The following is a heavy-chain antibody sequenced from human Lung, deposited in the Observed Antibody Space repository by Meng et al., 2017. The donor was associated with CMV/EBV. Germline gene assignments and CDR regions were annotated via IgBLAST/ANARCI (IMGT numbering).Heavy chain of an antibody. CDR3: ARNTYYYDSSGYYTDY. J-gene: IGHJ4*02. CDR2: ISAYNSNT. Sequence: ASXXVSXKASGYTFTSYGISWVRQAPGQGLEWMGWISAYNSNTNYAQKLQGRVTMTTDTSTSTAYMVLRSLRSDDTAVYYCARNTYYYDSSGYYTDYWGQGTXVTVSS. D-gene: IGHD3-22*01. CDR1: GYTFTSYG. V-gene: IGHV1-18*01.